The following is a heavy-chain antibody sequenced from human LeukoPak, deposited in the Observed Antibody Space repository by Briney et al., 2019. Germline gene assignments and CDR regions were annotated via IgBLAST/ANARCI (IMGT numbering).Heavy chain of an antibody. J-gene: IGHJ4*02. Sequence: SETLSLTCPVSGGSMSSGSDYWCWIGQPPGKGLQWIGSIYYSGSTYYNPSLKSRVTISVDTSKNQFSLKLSSVTAADTAVYYCARRGYYGSGSFDYWGQGTLVTVSS. CDR2: IYYSGST. CDR3: ARRGYYGSGSFDY. CDR1: GGSMSSGSDY. V-gene: IGHV4-39*01. D-gene: IGHD3-10*01.